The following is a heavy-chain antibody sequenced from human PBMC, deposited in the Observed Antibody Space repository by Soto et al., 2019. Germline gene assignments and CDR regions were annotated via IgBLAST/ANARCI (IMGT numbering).Heavy chain of an antibody. V-gene: IGHV1-8*01. CDR3: ARGRFRRTWFDP. D-gene: IGHD3-16*01. CDR1: GYTFTNYD. Sequence: QVQLVQSGAEVKKPGASVKVSCKASGYTFTNYDIHWVRQATGQGLEWMGWRNPDSGNTGQSKQFQGRVTMTRDTSIISAYMEMSSLRSEDTAVYYCARGRFRRTWFDPWGQGTLVTVSS. J-gene: IGHJ5*02. CDR2: RNPDSGNT.